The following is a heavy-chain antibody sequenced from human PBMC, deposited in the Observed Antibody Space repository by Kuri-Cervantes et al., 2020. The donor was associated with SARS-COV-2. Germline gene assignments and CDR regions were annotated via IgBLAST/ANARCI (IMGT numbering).Heavy chain of an antibody. V-gene: IGHV3-48*02. Sequence: GESLKISCAASGFTFSSYSMNWVRQAPGKGLEWVSYISSSSSTIYYADSVKGRFIISRDNAKNSLYLLMNSLSDDDTAVYYRARDLLNVWSGYYYYYGMDVWGQGTTVTVSS. CDR1: GFTFSSYS. D-gene: IGHD3-3*01. J-gene: IGHJ6*02. CDR3: ARDLLNVWSGYYYYYGMDV. CDR2: ISSSSSTI.